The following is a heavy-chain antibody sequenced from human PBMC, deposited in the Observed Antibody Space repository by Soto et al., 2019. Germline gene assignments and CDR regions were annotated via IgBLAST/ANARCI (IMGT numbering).Heavy chain of an antibody. Sequence: SETLSLTCTVSGGSISSTSFYWGWIRQPPGKELEWIGSIHYSGSTYYNPSLKSRVTISVDTSKNQFSLRLSSVTAADTAVYYCAGTVRGYCSGSSYRINFESWGQGTVVTVSS. D-gene: IGHD2-15*01. CDR2: IHYSGST. V-gene: IGHV4-39*01. J-gene: IGHJ4*02. CDR3: AGTVRGYCSGSSYRINFES. CDR1: GGSISSTSFY.